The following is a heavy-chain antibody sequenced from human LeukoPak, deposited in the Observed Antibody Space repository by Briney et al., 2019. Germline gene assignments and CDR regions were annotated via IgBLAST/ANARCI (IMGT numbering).Heavy chain of an antibody. CDR3: ARLHYADY. J-gene: IGHJ4*02. Sequence: SQTLSLTCTVSGGSISSDYYYWSWIRQPPGKGLEWIGSIYVTGNTYYNPSLKSRLTISVDTSKNQFSLRMNSVTAADTAVYYCARLHYADYWGQGTLVTVSS. CDR1: GGSISSDYYY. D-gene: IGHD4-17*01. CDR2: IYVTGNT. V-gene: IGHV4-31*03.